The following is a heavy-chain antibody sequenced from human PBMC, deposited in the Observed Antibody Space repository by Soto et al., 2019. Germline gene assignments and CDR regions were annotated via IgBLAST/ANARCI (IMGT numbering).Heavy chain of an antibody. CDR1: GYTFTGYY. CDR3: AREDTYGSSWYGGGWFDP. J-gene: IGHJ5*02. D-gene: IGHD6-13*01. Sequence: QVPLVQSGAEVKKPGASVKVSCKASGYTFTGYYMHWVRQAPGQGLEWMGWINPNSGGTNYAQKFQGRVTMTRDTSISTAYMELSRLRSDDTAVYYCAREDTYGSSWYGGGWFDPWGQGTLVTVSS. V-gene: IGHV1-2*02. CDR2: INPNSGGT.